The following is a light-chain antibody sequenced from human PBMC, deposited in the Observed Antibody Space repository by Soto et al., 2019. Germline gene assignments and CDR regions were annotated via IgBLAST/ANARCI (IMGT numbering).Light chain of an antibody. Sequence: ETVMTQSPATLSVSPGERATLSCRASQSVDSSLAWYQQKPGQAPRLLIYGAYTRASGIPARFSGSGSGTEFXLXXXXXXXXXXXXYYCQQYNNWPPWTFGQGTKVEIK. CDR2: GAY. CDR3: QQYNNWPPWT. CDR1: QSVDSS. J-gene: IGKJ1*01. V-gene: IGKV3-15*01.